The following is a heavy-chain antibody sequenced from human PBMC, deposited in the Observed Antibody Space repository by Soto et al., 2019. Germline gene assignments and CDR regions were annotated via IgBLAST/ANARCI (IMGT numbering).Heavy chain of an antibody. Sequence: GGSLRLSCAASGFNFHWHWMSWDPQAPGKRLEWLATIKTDASEKKYVDSVKGRFSVSRDNAKNSVYLHMDSLRSEDTAVYYCARDWGCGSGNSVNHYLDNWGHGTLVTVSS. CDR2: IKTDASEK. V-gene: IGHV3-7*01. J-gene: IGHJ4*01. CDR1: GFNFHWHW. D-gene: IGHD3-10*01. CDR3: ARDWGCGSGNSVNHYLDN.